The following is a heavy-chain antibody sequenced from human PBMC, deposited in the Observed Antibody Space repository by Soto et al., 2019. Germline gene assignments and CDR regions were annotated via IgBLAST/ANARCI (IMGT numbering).Heavy chain of an antibody. CDR1: GCICENFG. J-gene: IGHJ5*02. CDR2: ISGSGFKK. Sequence: GSLRLSCAASGCICENFGMSWVRQAPGKGLEWISSISGSGFKKYYADSVKGRFTISRDNSKSTVYLELNNLSAEDTAVYHCAKNQGVELVPLATVDWFDPWGQGSVVTVSS. V-gene: IGHV3-23*01. D-gene: IGHD1-26*01. CDR3: AKNQGVELVPLATVDWFDP.